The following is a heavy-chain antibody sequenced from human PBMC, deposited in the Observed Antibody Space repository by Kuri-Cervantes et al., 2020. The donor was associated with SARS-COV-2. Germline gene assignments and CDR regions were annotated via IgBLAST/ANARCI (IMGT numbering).Heavy chain of an antibody. V-gene: IGHV4-59*01. CDR3: ARAGGGNAPRLFDY. CDR2: IHYSGST. D-gene: IGHD4-23*01. Sequence: GSLRLSCTVSGGSISSYYWSWVRQPPGKGLEWIGNIHYSGSTNYNPSLKSRVTISVDTSKNQLSLRLSSVTAADTAVYYCARAGGGNAPRLFDYWGQGTLVTVSS. CDR1: GGSISSYY. J-gene: IGHJ4*02.